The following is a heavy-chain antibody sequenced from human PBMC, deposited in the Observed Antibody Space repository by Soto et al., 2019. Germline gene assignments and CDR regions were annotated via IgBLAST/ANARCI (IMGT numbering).Heavy chain of an antibody. CDR1: GFTFDDYA. Sequence: EVQLVESGGGLVQPGRSLRLSCAASGFTFDDYAMHWVRQAPGKGLEWVSGISWNSGSIGYADSVKGRFTISRDNAKNSLYLQMNSLRAEDTALYYCAKGWDIGAFDIWGQGTMVTVSS. D-gene: IGHD2-15*01. CDR3: AKGWDIGAFDI. V-gene: IGHV3-9*01. J-gene: IGHJ3*02. CDR2: ISWNSGSI.